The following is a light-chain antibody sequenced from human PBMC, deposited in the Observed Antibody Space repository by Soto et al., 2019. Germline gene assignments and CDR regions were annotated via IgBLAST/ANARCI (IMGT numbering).Light chain of an antibody. CDR2: DVS. CDR3: CSYAGSYTYV. Sequence: QSALTQPRSVSGSPGQSVTISCTGTSSDVGGYNYVSWYQQHPGKAPKLMIYDVSKRPSGVPDRFSGSKSGNTASLPISGLQAEDEAEYYCCSYAGSYTYVFGTGTKLTVL. V-gene: IGLV2-11*01. J-gene: IGLJ1*01. CDR1: SSDVGGYNY.